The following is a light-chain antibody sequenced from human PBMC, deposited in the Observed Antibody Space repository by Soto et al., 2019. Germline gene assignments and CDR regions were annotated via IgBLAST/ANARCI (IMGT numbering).Light chain of an antibody. CDR3: QQRSTT. V-gene: IGKV3-11*01. CDR2: DAS. Sequence: EIVLTQSPATLSLSPGERATLSCRASQSVSSYLAWYQQKPGQAPRLLIYDASNRATGIPARFSGSGSGTDFTLTISSLEPEDFAGYYCQQRSTTFGPGTKVDIK. CDR1: QSVSSY. J-gene: IGKJ3*01.